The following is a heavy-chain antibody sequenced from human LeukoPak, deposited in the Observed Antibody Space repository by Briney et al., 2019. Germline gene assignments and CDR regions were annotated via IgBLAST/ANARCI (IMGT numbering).Heavy chain of an antibody. CDR1: GFTFSDYY. Sequence: GGSLRLSCTASGFTFSDYYINWIRQAPGKGLEWLLYISRSGGTIYSADSLKGRFTISRDNAKNSLYLRMNSLRAEDTAVYYCAERGITMIGGVWGKGTTVTISS. CDR3: AERGITMIGGV. J-gene: IGHJ6*04. CDR2: ISRSGGTI. D-gene: IGHD3-10*02. V-gene: IGHV3-11*04.